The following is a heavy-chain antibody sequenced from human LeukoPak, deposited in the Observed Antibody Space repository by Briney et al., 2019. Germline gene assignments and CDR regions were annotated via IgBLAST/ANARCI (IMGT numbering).Heavy chain of an antibody. CDR3: ATTFGATNYDSADY. CDR2: IYQSGTA. V-gene: IGHV4-4*02. CDR1: GGSISSSNW. J-gene: IGHJ4*02. D-gene: IGHD5-12*01. Sequence: PSETLSLTCAVSGGSISSSNWWSWVRQPPGKGLEWIGEIYQSGTAKYNPSLQSRVTMSLDKSKNQFSLELSSVTAADTAVYYCATTFGATNYDSADYWGQGTLVTVSS.